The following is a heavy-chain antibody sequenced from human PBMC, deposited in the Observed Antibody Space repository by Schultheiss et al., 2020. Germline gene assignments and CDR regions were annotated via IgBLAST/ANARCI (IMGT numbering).Heavy chain of an antibody. CDR3: AKGPYGGQVT. CDR2: ISYDGSNK. J-gene: IGHJ5*02. V-gene: IGHV3-30*18. CDR1: GFTFSSYG. D-gene: IGHD4-23*01. Sequence: GGSLRLSCAASGFTFSSYGMHWVRQAPGKGLEWVAVISYDGSNKYYADSVKGRFTTSRDNSKNTLYLQMNSLRAEDTAVYYCAKGPYGGQVTWGQGTLVTVSS.